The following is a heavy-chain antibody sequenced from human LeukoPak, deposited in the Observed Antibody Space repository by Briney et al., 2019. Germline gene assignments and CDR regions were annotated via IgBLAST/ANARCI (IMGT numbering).Heavy chain of an antibody. CDR3: ARDLGGVGANHWFDP. J-gene: IGHJ5*02. Sequence: GGSLRLSCAASGLTFSSYWMHWVRQAPGKGLEWVSFISSTSNYIFYADSVKGRFTISRDNAKNSLYLQMNSLRAEDTAVYYCARDLGGVGANHWFDPWGQGTLVTVSS. V-gene: IGHV3-21*01. D-gene: IGHD1-26*01. CDR1: GLTFSSYW. CDR2: ISSTSNYI.